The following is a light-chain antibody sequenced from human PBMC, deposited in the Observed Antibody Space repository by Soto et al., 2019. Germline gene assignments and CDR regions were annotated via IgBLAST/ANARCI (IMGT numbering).Light chain of an antibody. CDR3: AAWDDSLSGRV. Sequence: QSVLTQSPSASGTPGQRVTISCSGGTSNIGSNYVYWYQHLPGTAPKLLIYKNDQRPSGVPDRFSGSKSGTSASLAISGVRSEDEADYYCAAWDDSLSGRVFGGGTKLTVL. J-gene: IGLJ3*02. CDR2: KND. CDR1: TSNIGSNY. V-gene: IGLV1-47*01.